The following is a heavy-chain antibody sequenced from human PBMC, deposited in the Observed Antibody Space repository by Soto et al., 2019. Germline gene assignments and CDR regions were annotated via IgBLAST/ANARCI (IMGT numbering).Heavy chain of an antibody. D-gene: IGHD6-19*01. J-gene: IGHJ5*02. CDR1: GFNFGVFG. CDR2: LSYEGSEE. CDR3: ALTRRYSLLEVPGHGFEX. Sequence: GGSLRLSCAASGFNFGVFGMHWVRQAPGKGLEWLSVLSYEGSEEYYAYSVRGRFTISRDNSNNTLFLQMDSLRVDDTGVYYCALTRRYSLLEVPGHGFEXWGQGTLVTVS. V-gene: IGHV3-30*03.